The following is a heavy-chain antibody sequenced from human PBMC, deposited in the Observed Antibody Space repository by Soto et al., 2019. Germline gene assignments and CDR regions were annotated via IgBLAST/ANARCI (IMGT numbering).Heavy chain of an antibody. J-gene: IGHJ3*02. CDR2: IIPILGIA. V-gene: IGHV1-69*10. CDR1: GGTFSSYA. Sequence: ASVKVSCKASGGTFSSYAISWVRKAPGQGLEWMGGIIPILGIANYAQKFQGRVTITADKSTSTAYMELSSLRSEDTAVYYCARVTGDRLFDIWGQGTMVTVSS. D-gene: IGHD7-27*01. CDR3: ARVTGDRLFDI.